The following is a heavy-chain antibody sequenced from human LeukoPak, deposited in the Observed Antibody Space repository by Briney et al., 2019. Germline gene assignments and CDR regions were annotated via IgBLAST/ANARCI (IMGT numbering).Heavy chain of an antibody. J-gene: IGHJ6*03. CDR2: ISAYNGNT. CDR1: GGTFSSYA. Sequence: VASVKVSCKASGGTFSSYAISWVRQAPGQGLEWMGWISAYNGNTNYAQKLQGRVTMTTDTSTSTAYMELRSLRSDDTAVYYCARVVNYDIFTYYYYMDVWGKGTTVTISS. D-gene: IGHD3-9*01. V-gene: IGHV1-18*01. CDR3: ARVVNYDIFTYYYYMDV.